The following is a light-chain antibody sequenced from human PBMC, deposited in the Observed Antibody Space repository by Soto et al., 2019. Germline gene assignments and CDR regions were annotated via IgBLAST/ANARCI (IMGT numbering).Light chain of an antibody. V-gene: IGKV1-5*03. J-gene: IGKJ1*01. CDR3: QQYNDNWT. Sequence: DIQMTQSPSTLSASVGDRVTITCRASQSISSWLAWYQQKPGQAPKLLINKASTLQSGVPSRFSGSGSGTEFTLAISSLQPDDSATYYCQQYNDNWTFGPVT. CDR1: QSISSW. CDR2: KAS.